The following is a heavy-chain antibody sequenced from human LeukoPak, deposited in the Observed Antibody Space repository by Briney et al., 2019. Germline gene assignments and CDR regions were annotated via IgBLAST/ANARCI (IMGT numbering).Heavy chain of an antibody. CDR3: ARAPMGSSSVLGD. CDR2: MNPNSGNT. J-gene: IGHJ4*02. Sequence: ASVEVSCKASGYTFISYDINWVRQATGQGLEWMGWMNPNSGNTGYAQKFQGRVTMTRNTSISTAYMELSSLRSEDTAVYYCARAPMGSSSVLGDWGQGTLVTVSS. V-gene: IGHV1-8*01. CDR1: GYTFISYD. D-gene: IGHD6-6*01.